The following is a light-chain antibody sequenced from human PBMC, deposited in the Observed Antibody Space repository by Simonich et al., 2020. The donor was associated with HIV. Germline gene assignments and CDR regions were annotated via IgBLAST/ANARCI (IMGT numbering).Light chain of an antibody. V-gene: IGKV4-1*01. Sequence: DIVMTQSPDSLAVSLGERATINCKSSQSVLSSSNNKNYLAWFQQKPGQPPKLRIYWASTRDSGVPDRFSGSGSGTDFTLTISGLQAEDVAVYYCQQFYSSPITFGGGTRVEIK. CDR2: WAS. CDR1: QSVLSSSNNKNY. CDR3: QQFYSSPIT. J-gene: IGKJ4*01.